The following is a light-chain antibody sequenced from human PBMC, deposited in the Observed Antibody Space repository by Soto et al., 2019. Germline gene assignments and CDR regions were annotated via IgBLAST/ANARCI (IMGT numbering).Light chain of an antibody. Sequence: QSVLTQPPSASGTPGQRVTISCSGSSSNIGSNAVNWYQQFPGTAPKLLIYTDNQRPSGVPDRFSGSMSGTSASLAISGLQSEDEADYFCAAWDGSLNAYVFGTGTKLTVL. CDR3: AAWDGSLNAYV. V-gene: IGLV1-44*01. CDR2: TDN. CDR1: SSNIGSNA. J-gene: IGLJ1*01.